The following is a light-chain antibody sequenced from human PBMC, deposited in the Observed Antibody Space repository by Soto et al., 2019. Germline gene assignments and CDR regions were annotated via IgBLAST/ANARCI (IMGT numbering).Light chain of an antibody. CDR3: LQDHNYPWT. Sequence: AIQMTHSPLSLSASVGDRVTITCRASQAINNDLAWYQQKPGRAPKLLIYGASSLQSGVPPRFSGSGSGTDFTLTISSLQPEDFATYYCLQDHNYPWTFGQGTKVEIK. V-gene: IGKV1-6*01. CDR2: GAS. J-gene: IGKJ1*01. CDR1: QAINND.